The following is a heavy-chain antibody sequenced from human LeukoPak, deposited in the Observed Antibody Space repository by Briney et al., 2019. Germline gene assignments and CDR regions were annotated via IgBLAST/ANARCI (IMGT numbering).Heavy chain of an antibody. Sequence: QPGGSLRLSCAASGFTFSSYGMHWVRQAPGKGLEWVAVISYDGSNKYYADSVKGRFTISRDNSKNTLYLQMNSLRAEDTAVYYCANGKGDDYVWGSYRPGGYWGQGTLVTVSS. CDR2: ISYDGSNK. CDR1: GFTFSSYG. D-gene: IGHD3-16*02. J-gene: IGHJ4*02. V-gene: IGHV3-30*18. CDR3: ANGKGDDYVWGSYRPGGY.